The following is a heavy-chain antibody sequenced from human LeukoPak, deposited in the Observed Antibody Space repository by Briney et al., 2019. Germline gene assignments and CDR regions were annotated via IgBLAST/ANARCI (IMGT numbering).Heavy chain of an antibody. CDR1: GGSISSSSYY. CDR2: IFYRGST. CDR3: ARGANYYDSRNYLYWFFDL. V-gene: IGHV4-39*07. Sequence: PSETLSLTCTVSGGSISSSSYYWGWIRQPPGKGLEWVGSIFYRGSTHYNPSLESRVTISVDTSKNQFSLKLRSVTAADTAVFYCARGANYYDSRNYLYWFFDLWGRGTLVTVSS. D-gene: IGHD3-22*01. J-gene: IGHJ2*01.